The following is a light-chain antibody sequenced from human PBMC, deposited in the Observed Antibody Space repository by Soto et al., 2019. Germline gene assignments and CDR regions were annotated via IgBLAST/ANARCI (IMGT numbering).Light chain of an antibody. J-gene: IGLJ3*02. CDR2: LEDSGNY. CDR3: ETWDSNSWV. V-gene: IGLV4-60*03. CDR1: SGHRSYI. Sequence: QPVLTQSSSASASLGSSVKLTCTLSSGHRSYIIAWHQQQPGKAPRYLMKLEDSGNYNKGSGVPDRFSGSSSGADRYLTISNLQSEDEADYYCETWDSNSWVFGGGTKLTVL.